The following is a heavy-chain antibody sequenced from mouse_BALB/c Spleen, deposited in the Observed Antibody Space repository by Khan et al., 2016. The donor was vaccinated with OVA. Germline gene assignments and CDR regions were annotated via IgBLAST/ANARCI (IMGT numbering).Heavy chain of an antibody. Sequence: EVHLQVSGPGLVKPSQTVSLTCPVTGISITSGNYRWSWIRQFPGNKLEWIGNIYYSGTVTYNPSLTSRTTITRDTSKNQFFLEMNSLTAEDTATYYCARDYGSLYWYFDVWGAGTTVTVSS. D-gene: IGHD1-1*01. J-gene: IGHJ1*01. V-gene: IGHV3-5*02. CDR3: ARDYGSLYWYFDV. CDR1: GISITSGNYR. CDR2: IYYSGTV.